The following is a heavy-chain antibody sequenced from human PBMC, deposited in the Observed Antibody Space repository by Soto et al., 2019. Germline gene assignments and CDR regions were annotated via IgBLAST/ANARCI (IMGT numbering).Heavy chain of an antibody. V-gene: IGHV3-30*03. D-gene: IGHD3-22*01. CDR2: ISYDGSNK. CDR3: AGGYYFGDY. Sequence: QVQLVESGGGVVQPGRSLRLSCAASGFTFSSYGMHWVRQAPGKGLECVAVISYDGSNKYYADSVKGRFTISRDNSKNTLYLQMNSLRAEDTAVYYCAGGYYFGDYWGQGALVTVSS. J-gene: IGHJ4*02. CDR1: GFTFSSYG.